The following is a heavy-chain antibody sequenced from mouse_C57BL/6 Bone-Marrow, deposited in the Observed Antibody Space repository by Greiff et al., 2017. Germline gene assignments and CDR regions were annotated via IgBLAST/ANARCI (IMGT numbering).Heavy chain of an antibody. CDR2: INPSSGYT. Sequence: QVQLQQSGAELAKPGASVQLSCKASGYTFTSYWMHWVKQRPGQGLEWIGYINPSSGYTKYNQKFEDKATLTADKSSSTAYMQLSSLTYEDSAVYYRARRYYGSGYFDVWGTGSTVTVSS. CDR3: ARRYYGSGYFDV. J-gene: IGHJ1*03. D-gene: IGHD1-1*01. V-gene: IGHV1-7*01. CDR1: GYTFTSYW.